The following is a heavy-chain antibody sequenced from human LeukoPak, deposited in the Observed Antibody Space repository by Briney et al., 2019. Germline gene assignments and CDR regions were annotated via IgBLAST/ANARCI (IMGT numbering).Heavy chain of an antibody. Sequence: PSETLSLTCAVYGGSISGFYYTWIRQPPGKGREWIGEIDHSGDTNYNPSLKSRAIVSVDTSKSQLSLKLTSVTAADAAVYYCARGSPFQEWGQGTLVTVSS. CDR1: GGSISGFY. CDR2: IDHSGDT. V-gene: IGHV4-34*01. J-gene: IGHJ1*01. CDR3: ARGSPFQE.